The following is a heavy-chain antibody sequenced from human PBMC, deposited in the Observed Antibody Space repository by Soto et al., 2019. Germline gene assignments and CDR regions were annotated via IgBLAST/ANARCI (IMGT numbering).Heavy chain of an antibody. J-gene: IGHJ6*02. CDR2: LYTMGST. CDR1: GGSISGYY. Sequence: QVQLQESGPGLVKSSETLSLTCTVSGGSISGYYWSWIRQPAGKGLEWIGRLYTMGSTNYNPSLQSRVTMSVDTSKNEVSLKVSSVTAADTAVYFCARVRDYGLGTNRHYYGMDVWGQGTTVTVSS. V-gene: IGHV4-4*07. CDR3: ARVRDYGLGTNRHYYGMDV. D-gene: IGHD3-10*01.